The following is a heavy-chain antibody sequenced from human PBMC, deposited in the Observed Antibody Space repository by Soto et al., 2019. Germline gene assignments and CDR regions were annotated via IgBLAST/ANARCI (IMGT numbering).Heavy chain of an antibody. CDR2: ISYDGSNK. CDR1: GFTFSSYA. D-gene: IGHD2-21*02. V-gene: IGHV3-30-3*01. J-gene: IGHJ4*02. CDR3: ARDPGISCGGDCYPDY. Sequence: QVQLVESGGGVVQPGRSLRLSCAASGFTFSSYAMHWVRQAPGKGLEWVAVISYDGSNKYYADSVKGRFTISRDNSKNTLYLQMHSLRAEDTAVYYCARDPGISCGGDCYPDYWGQGTLVTVSS.